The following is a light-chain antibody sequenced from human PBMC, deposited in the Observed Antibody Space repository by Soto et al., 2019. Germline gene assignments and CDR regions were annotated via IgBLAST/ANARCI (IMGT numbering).Light chain of an antibody. CDR1: GSDVGGYKY. CDR2: EVS. V-gene: IGLV2-14*01. CDR3: SSYTSSATSV. Sequence: QSVLTQPASVSGSPGQSITISCTGTGSDVGGYKYVSWYQQYPGKAPKLVIYEVSNRPSGVSNRFSGSKSGNTASLTISWLRPEDEADYYCSSYTSSATSVFGTGTKATV. J-gene: IGLJ1*01.